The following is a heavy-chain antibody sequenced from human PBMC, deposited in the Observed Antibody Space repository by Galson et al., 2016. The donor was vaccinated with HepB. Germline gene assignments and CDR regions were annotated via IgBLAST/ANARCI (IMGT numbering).Heavy chain of an antibody. V-gene: IGHV1-69*06. CDR1: GGTFSNYP. Sequence: SVKVSCKASGGTFSNYPMNWVRQAPGQGLEWMGGMIPIFDTPNYAQKFQGRVTITADKSTSTAYMEISSLRSDDTAVYFCARDQDYFGSGLTPFDIWGQGTQVTVSS. CDR2: MIPIFDTP. D-gene: IGHD3-10*01. J-gene: IGHJ4*02. CDR3: ARDQDYFGSGLTPFDI.